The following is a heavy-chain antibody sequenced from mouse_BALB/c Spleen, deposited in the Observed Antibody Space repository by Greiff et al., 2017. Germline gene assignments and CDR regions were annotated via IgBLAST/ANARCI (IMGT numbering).Heavy chain of an antibody. V-gene: IGHV2-9*02. D-gene: IGHD2-10*02. CDR2: IWAGGST. J-gene: IGHJ4*01. Sequence: QVQLKESGPGLVAPSQSLSITCTVSGFSLTSYGVHWVRQPPGKGLEWLGVIWAGGSTNYNSALMSRLSISKDNSKSQVFLKMNSLQTDDTAMYYCARVKYGNHGAMDYWGQGTSVTVSS. CDR1: GFSLTSYG. CDR3: ARVKYGNHGAMDY.